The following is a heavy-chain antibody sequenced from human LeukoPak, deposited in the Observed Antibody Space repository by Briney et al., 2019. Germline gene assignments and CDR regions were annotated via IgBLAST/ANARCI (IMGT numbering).Heavy chain of an antibody. CDR1: GFTFSDYY. J-gene: IGHJ4*02. D-gene: IGHD3-22*01. CDR2: ISSSGSTI. Sequence: PGGSLRLSCAASGFTFSDYYMSWICQAPGKGLEWVSYISSSGSTIYYADSVKGRFTISWDNAKNSLYLQMISLRAEDTAVYYCAREVNYYDSSGYYGPLDYWGQGTLVTVSS. V-gene: IGHV3-11*01. CDR3: AREVNYYDSSGYYGPLDY.